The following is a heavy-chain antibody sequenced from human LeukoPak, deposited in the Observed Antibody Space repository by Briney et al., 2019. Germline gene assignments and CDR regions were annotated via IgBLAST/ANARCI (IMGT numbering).Heavy chain of an antibody. J-gene: IGHJ4*02. CDR1: GGSFSGYY. CDR2: INHSGST. D-gene: IGHD1-26*01. CDR3: ARERGGGSYREFDY. V-gene: IGHV4-34*01. Sequence: SETLSLTCAVYGGSFSGYYWSWIRQPPGKGLDWIGEINHSGSTNYNPSLKSRVTISVDTSKNQFSLKLSSVTAADTAVYYCARERGGGSYREFDYWGQGTLVTVSS.